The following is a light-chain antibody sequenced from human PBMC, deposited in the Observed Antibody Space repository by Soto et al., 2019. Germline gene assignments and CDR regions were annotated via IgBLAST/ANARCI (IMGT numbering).Light chain of an antibody. J-gene: IGKJ4*01. Sequence: EMLMTPSPATLSVSPGETATLSFRARQRVSIKLACYQLKPGQAPRLLIYGASTRATGIPARFSGSGSGTYFTLTISRLEPEDFAVYYCRQYGRSLGFAFGGGTKVDI. CDR1: QRVSIK. V-gene: IGKV3-15*01. CDR3: RQYGRSLGFA. CDR2: GAS.